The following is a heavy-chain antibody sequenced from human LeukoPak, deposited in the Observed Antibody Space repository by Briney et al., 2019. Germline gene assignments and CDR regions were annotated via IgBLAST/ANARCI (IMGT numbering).Heavy chain of an antibody. CDR3: ARKAMVDDYYDSSGSFDY. Sequence: SETLSLTCTVSGGSISSSSYYWGWIRQPPGKGLEWIGSIYYSGSTYYNPSLKSRVTISVDTSKNQFSLKLSSVTAADTAVYYCARKAMVDDYYDSSGSFDYWGQVTLVTVSS. CDR1: GGSISSSSYY. J-gene: IGHJ4*02. D-gene: IGHD3-22*01. CDR2: IYYSGST. V-gene: IGHV4-39*07.